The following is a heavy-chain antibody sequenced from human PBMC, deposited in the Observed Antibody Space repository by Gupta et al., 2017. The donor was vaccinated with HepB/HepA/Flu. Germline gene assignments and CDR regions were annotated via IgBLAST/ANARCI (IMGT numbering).Heavy chain of an antibody. CDR1: GSSFTGFW. J-gene: IGHJ4*02. Sequence: ELQLVQSGAEVKKPGESLKISRTGSGSSFTGFWIGWVRLTPGKGLEWMGVIYPGDFDTRYSPSFQGQVTISVDKSINTAYLQWNSLKASDTAMYYCARPSPVGQSGPFEYWGQGTLVTVSS. D-gene: IGHD7-27*01. CDR3: ARPSPVGQSGPFEY. V-gene: IGHV5-51*01. CDR2: IYPGDFDT.